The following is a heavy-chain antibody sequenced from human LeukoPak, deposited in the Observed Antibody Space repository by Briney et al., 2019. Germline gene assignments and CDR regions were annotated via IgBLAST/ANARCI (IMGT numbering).Heavy chain of an antibody. CDR3: ARGPLTVTTPYYFDY. V-gene: IGHV1-8*01. D-gene: IGHD4-17*01. CDR2: MNPNSGNT. CDR1: GYTFTSYD. J-gene: IGHJ4*02. Sequence: ASAKVSCKASGYTFTSYDINWVRQATGQGLEWMGWMNPNSGNTGYAQRFQGRVTMTRNTSISTAYMELRSLRSEDTAVYYCARGPLTVTTPYYFDYWGQGTLVTVSS.